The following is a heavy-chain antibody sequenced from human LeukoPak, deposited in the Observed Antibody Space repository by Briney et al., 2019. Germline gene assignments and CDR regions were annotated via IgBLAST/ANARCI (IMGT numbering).Heavy chain of an antibody. J-gene: IGHJ4*02. D-gene: IGHD6-13*01. CDR2: IYPGDSDT. CDR1: GYSFTSYW. V-gene: IGHV5-51*01. Sequence: GESLKISCMGSGYSFTSYWIAWVRQMPGKGLDGMGIIYPGDSDTRYSPSFQGQVTISADKSITTAYLQCSSLKASDTAMYYCARGRGSSCYFDYWGQGTLVTVSS. CDR3: ARGRGSSCYFDY.